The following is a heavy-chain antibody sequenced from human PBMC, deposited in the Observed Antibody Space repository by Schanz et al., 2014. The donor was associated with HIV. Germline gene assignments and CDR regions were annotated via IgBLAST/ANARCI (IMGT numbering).Heavy chain of an antibody. D-gene: IGHD3-9*01. CDR2: ISAYNGNT. CDR1: GGSFSSYA. V-gene: IGHV1-18*01. CDR3: ARTDYDILTGYSLGYYGMDV. Sequence: QVPLVQSGAEVKKPGSSVKVSCTASGGSFSSYAINWVRQAPGQGLEWMGWISAYNGNTNYAQKLQGRVTMTQDTSTRTADMALSSLRTDDTALYYGARTDYDILTGYSLGYYGMDVWGQGTTVTVSS. J-gene: IGHJ6*02.